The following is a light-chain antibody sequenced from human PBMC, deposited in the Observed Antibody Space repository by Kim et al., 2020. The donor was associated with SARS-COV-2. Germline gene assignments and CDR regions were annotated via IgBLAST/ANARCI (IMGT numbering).Light chain of an antibody. Sequence: QLVLTQSPSASASLGASVKLTCTLSSGHSSYAIAWHQQQPEKGPRYLMRLNSDGSHRKGDGIPDRFSGSSSGDERYLTISSLQSEDETDYYCQTWGSGIVGIGGGTQLTVL. J-gene: IGLJ2*01. CDR1: SGHSSYA. CDR3: QTWGSGIVG. CDR2: LNSDGSH. V-gene: IGLV4-69*01.